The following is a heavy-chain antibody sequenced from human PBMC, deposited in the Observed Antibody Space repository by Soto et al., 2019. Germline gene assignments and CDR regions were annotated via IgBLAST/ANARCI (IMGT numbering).Heavy chain of an antibody. D-gene: IGHD3-22*01. CDR3: ARHYLTDYYDSSSYYYGMDV. CDR2: IYYSGSA. Sequence: PSETLSLTCTVSGGSISSSSYYWGWIRQPPGKGLEWIGSIYYSGSAYYNPSLKSRVTISVDTSKNQFSLKLSSVTAADTAVYYCARHYLTDYYDSSSYYYGMDVWGQGTTVPVSS. V-gene: IGHV4-39*01. CDR1: GGSISSSSYY. J-gene: IGHJ6*02.